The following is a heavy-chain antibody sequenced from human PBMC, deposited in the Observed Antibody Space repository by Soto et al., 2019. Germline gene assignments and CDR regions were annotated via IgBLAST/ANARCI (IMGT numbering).Heavy chain of an antibody. CDR1: GGSISSSSYY. Sequence: PSETLSLTCTVSGGSISSSSYYWGWIRQPPGKGLEWIGSIYYSGSTYYNPSLKSRVTISVDTSKNLFSLKLSSVTAADTAVYYCARWGSCSGGRCSSGFGMDVWGHGTTVTVSS. CDR3: ARWGSCSGGRCSSGFGMDV. V-gene: IGHV4-39*01. J-gene: IGHJ6*02. CDR2: IYYSGST. D-gene: IGHD2-15*01.